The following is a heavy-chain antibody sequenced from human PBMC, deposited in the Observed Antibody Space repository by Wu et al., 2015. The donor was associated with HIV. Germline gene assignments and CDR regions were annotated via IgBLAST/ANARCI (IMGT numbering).Heavy chain of an antibody. Sequence: QVQLVQSGAEVKKPGSSVKVSCKASGDAFSPYPINWVRQAPGQGLEWMGGIIPMFDTATYAQKFQGRVTISADESTSTAYMELRSLRSEDTAVYYCARVKDIVATIYFDSWGQGTLVTVSS. J-gene: IGHJ4*02. CDR3: ARVKDIVATIYFDS. V-gene: IGHV1-69*12. CDR2: IIPMFDTA. D-gene: IGHD5-12*01. CDR1: GDAFSPYP.